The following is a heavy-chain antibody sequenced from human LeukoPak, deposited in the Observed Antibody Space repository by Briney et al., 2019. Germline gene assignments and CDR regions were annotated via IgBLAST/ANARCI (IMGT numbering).Heavy chain of an antibody. CDR3: ARDHPSSWECFDY. D-gene: IGHD6-13*01. J-gene: IGHJ4*02. CDR2: ISAYNGNT. V-gene: IGHV1-18*01. CDR1: GYTFTSYG. Sequence: ASVKVSCKASGYTFTSYGISWVRQAPGQGLEWMGWISAYNGNTNYAQKLQGRVTMTTDTSTSTACMELRSLRSDDTAVYYCARDHPSSWECFDYWGQGTLVTVSS.